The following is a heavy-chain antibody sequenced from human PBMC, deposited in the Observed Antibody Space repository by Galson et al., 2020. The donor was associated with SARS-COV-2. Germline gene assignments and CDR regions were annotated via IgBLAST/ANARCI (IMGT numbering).Heavy chain of an antibody. D-gene: IGHD3-3*01. CDR3: ARPLLRFLEWNAFDI. CDR2: LNHSGIT. Sequence: SEFLTTPCAASGYPISSSNYSGWIRQPPGQGLEWIRSLNHSGITYYNPSLKSRVTISVDTSKNQFSLNLTSVTAADTAVYYCARPLLRFLEWNAFDIWGQGTMVTVSS. CDR1: GYPISSSNY. J-gene: IGHJ3*02. V-gene: IGHV4-38-2*01.